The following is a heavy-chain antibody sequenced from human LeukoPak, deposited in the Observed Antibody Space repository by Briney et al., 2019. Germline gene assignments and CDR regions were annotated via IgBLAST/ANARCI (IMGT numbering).Heavy chain of an antibody. D-gene: IGHD3-9*01. CDR3: ANGPHYNILTGFYKVRSHLDY. V-gene: IGHV3-30*02. CDR2: LRYDGGCK. Sequence: GGPLRLPCVPSGFTFRDLGITGAPHPPGKGLEGGAFLRYDGGCKHYADSVKGRFTLSRDNSKNTLYLQMNSLRAEDTAVYYCANGPHYNILTGFYKVRSHLDYWGQGTLVTVSS. J-gene: IGHJ4*02. CDR1: GFTFRDLG.